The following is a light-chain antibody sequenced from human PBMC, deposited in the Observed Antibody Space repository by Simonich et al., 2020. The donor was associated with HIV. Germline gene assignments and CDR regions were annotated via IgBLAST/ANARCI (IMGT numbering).Light chain of an antibody. J-gene: IGKJ2*01. CDR2: WAS. Sequence: DIVMTQSPDSLAVSLGERATIHCKSSQSVLYSSNNKNYLAWYQQKPGQPPKLLIYWASTRESGVPDRVSGSGSGTDFTLTISSLQAEDVAVYYCQQYYSTPPLYTFGQGTKLEIK. V-gene: IGKV4-1*01. CDR3: QQYYSTPPLYT. CDR1: QSVLYSSNNKNY.